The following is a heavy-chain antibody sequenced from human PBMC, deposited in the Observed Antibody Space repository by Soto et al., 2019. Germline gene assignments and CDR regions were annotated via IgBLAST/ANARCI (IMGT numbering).Heavy chain of an antibody. D-gene: IGHD5-18*01. V-gene: IGHV1-69*01. CDR3: ARNKLRGYSDERSGDY. CDR1: GGTFSSFA. CDR2: VIPIFGTA. Sequence: QVQLVQSGAEVKKPGSSVKVSCKASGGTFSSFAISWVRQAPGQGLEWMGGVIPIFGTANYAQKVQGRVTNTAHEPTSAAYMELCSRRSEDTAGYYCARNKLRGYSDERSGDYWGQGTLVTVSS. J-gene: IGHJ4*02.